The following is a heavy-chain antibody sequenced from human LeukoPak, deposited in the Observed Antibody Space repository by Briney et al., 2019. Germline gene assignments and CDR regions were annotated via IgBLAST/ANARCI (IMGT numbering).Heavy chain of an antibody. V-gene: IGHV3-30*03. Sequence: PGGSLRLSCAASGFTFSSYGMHWVRQAPGKGLEWVAVISYDGSNKYYADSVKGRFTISRDNSKNTLYLQMNSLRAEDTAVYYCARELFWSGYSWFDPWGQGTLVTVSS. CDR2: ISYDGSNK. J-gene: IGHJ5*02. D-gene: IGHD3-3*01. CDR1: GFTFSSYG. CDR3: ARELFWSGYSWFDP.